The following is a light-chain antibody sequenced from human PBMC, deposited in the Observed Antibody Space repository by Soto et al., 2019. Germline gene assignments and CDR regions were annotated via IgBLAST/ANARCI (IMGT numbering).Light chain of an antibody. CDR2: GAS. V-gene: IGKV1-33*01. CDR3: QQYHNLTPLT. CDR1: QVISNY. Sequence: DIQMTQSQSSLSPSVGDRVTITCQASQVISNYLNGYQQKPGKAPKLLSYGASNLDTGVPSRFSGSGSRTDFTFTISSLQPEDIATYYCQQYHNLTPLTFGGGNKVEIK. J-gene: IGKJ4*01.